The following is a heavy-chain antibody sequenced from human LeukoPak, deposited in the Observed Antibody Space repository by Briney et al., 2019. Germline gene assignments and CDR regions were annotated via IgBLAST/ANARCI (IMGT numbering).Heavy chain of an antibody. CDR2: ISSSSSTI. D-gene: IGHD1-26*01. CDR3: AGGGIREWEPRHY. J-gene: IGHJ4*02. V-gene: IGHV3-48*01. CDR1: GLTFSEHW. Sequence: PGGSLRLSCAASGLTFSEHWMTWVRQAPGKGLEWVSYISSSSSTIYYADSVKGRFTISRDNAKNSLYLQMNSLRAEDTAVYYCAGGGIREWEPRHYWGQGTLVTVSS.